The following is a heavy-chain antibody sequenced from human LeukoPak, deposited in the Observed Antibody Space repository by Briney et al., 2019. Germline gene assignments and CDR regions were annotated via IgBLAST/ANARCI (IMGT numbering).Heavy chain of an antibody. CDR3: ARESSNWAFDY. J-gene: IGHJ4*02. D-gene: IGHD6-13*01. V-gene: IGHV1-3*03. CDR2: INAGNGNT. Sequence: ASVKVSCKASGYTFTSYAMHWVRQAPGQRLEWMGWINAGNGNTKYSQEFQGRVTIIRDTSASTAYMELSSLRSEDMAVYYCARESSNWAFDYWGQGTLVTASS. CDR1: GYTFTSYA.